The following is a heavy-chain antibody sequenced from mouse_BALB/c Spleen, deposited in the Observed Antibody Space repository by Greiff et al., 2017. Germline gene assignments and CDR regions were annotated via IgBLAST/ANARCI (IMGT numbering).Heavy chain of an antibody. CDR3: ARQGDDGYYVWFAY. CDR1: GFTFSSYG. Sequence: EVQLVESGGDLVKPGGSLKLSCAASGFTFSSYGMSWVRQTPDKRLEWVATISSGGSYTYYPDSVKGRFTISRDNAKNTLYLQMSSLKSEDTAMYYCARQGDDGYYVWFAYWGQGTLVTVSA. V-gene: IGHV5-6*01. D-gene: IGHD2-3*01. J-gene: IGHJ3*01. CDR2: ISSGGSYT.